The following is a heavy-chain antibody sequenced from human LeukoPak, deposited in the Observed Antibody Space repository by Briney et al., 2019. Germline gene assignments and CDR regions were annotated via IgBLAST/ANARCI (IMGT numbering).Heavy chain of an antibody. CDR2: FDPEDGET. V-gene: IGHV1-24*01. CDR1: GYTFTSYG. CDR3: ARAASKITIFGVVIMAPDY. D-gene: IGHD3-3*01. J-gene: IGHJ4*02. Sequence: ASVKVSCKASGYTFTSYGISWVRQAPGQGLEWMGGFDPEDGETIYAQKFQGRVTMTEDTSTDTAYMELSRLRSDDTAVYYCARAASKITIFGVVIMAPDYWGQGTLVTVSS.